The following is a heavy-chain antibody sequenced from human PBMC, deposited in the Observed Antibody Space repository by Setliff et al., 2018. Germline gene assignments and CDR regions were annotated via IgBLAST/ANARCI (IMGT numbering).Heavy chain of an antibody. J-gene: IGHJ4*02. V-gene: IGHV1-18*01. Sequence: ASVKVSCKASGYTFSSYGITWVRQAPGQGLEWIGWINNYNFNTNYAQKFQGRVTMNTDTSTSTAYMELGSLTSDDTAVYYCARDRKSSPEHYYFDYWGQGTLVTVSS. CDR1: GYTFSSYG. CDR3: ARDRKSSPEHYYFDY. CDR2: INNYNFNT.